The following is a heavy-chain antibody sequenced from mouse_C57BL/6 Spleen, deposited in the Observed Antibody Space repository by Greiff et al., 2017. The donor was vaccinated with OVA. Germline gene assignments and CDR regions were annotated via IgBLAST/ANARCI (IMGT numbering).Heavy chain of an antibody. V-gene: IGHV1-52*01. D-gene: IGHD2-5*01. CDR3: ARSYSNSAWFAY. CDR1: GYTFTSYW. Sequence: QVQLQQPGAELVRPGSSVKLSCKASGYTFTSYWMHWVKQRPIQGLEWIGNIDPSDRETHYNQNVKDKATLTVDKSSSTAYMQLSSLTSEDSAVYYCARSYSNSAWFAYWGQGTLVTVSA. CDR2: IDPSDRET. J-gene: IGHJ3*01.